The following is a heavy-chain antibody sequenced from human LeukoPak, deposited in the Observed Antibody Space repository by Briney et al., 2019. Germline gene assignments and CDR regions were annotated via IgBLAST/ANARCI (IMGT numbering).Heavy chain of an antibody. V-gene: IGHV4-59*01. CDR2: TYYSGST. D-gene: IGHD2-15*01. CDR1: GGSISYYY. CDR3: ARGYCSGGSCYSVPYDY. Sequence: SETLSLTCTVSGGSISYYYWSWIRQPPGKGLEWIGYTYYSGSTNYNPSLKSRVTISVDTSKNQFSLKLSSVTAADTAVYYCARGYCSGGSCYSVPYDYWGQGILVTVSS. J-gene: IGHJ4*02.